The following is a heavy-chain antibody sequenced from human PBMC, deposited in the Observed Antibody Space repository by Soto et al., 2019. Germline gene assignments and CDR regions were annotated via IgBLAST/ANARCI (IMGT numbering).Heavy chain of an antibody. D-gene: IGHD4-4*01. Sequence: ASVKVSCKASGYTFTSYYMHWVRQAPGQGLEWMGIINPSGGSTSYAQKFQGRVTMTRDTSTSTVYMELSSLRSEDTAVYYCAREHTLTVTTSGYYYGIDVWGQGTTVTVSS. CDR3: AREHTLTVTTSGYYYGIDV. CDR2: INPSGGST. CDR1: GYTFTSYY. J-gene: IGHJ6*02. V-gene: IGHV1-46*01.